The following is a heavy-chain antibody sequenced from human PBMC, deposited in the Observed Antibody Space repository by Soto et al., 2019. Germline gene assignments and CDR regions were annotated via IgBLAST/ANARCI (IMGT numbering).Heavy chain of an antibody. CDR1: GYTFTSFD. J-gene: IGHJ4*02. Sequence: ASVKVSCKASGYTFTSFDINWVRQATGQGLEWMGWMNPNSGNTGYAQRFQGRVTMTRNTSISTAYMELSSLRSEDTAVYYCASTYDSSGYVEYWGQGTLVTVSS. CDR2: MNPNSGNT. D-gene: IGHD3-22*01. V-gene: IGHV1-8*01. CDR3: ASTYDSSGYVEY.